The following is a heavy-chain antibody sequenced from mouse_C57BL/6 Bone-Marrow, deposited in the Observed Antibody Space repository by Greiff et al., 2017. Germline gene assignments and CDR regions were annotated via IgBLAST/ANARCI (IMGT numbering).Heavy chain of an antibody. CDR2: IDPSDSYT. D-gene: IGHD2-12*01. V-gene: IGHV1-59*01. CDR3: ARRGYYYSGTNWYFDV. J-gene: IGHJ1*03. Sequence: VHLQQPGAELVRPGTSVKLSCKASGYTFTSYWMHWVKQRPGQGLEWIGVIDPSDSYTNYNQKFKGKATLTVDTSSSTAYMQLSSLPSEDSAVYYCARRGYYYSGTNWYFDVWGTGTTVTVSS. CDR1: GYTFTSYW.